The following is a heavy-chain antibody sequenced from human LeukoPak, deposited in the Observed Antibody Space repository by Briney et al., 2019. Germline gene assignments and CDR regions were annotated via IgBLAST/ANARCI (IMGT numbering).Heavy chain of an antibody. D-gene: IGHD3-22*01. J-gene: IGHJ6*02. V-gene: IGHV5-10-1*01. CDR1: GYSFTSHW. CDR2: IDPSDSYT. CDR3: ARDPTMIVDLTHYYYYGMDV. Sequence: GESLKISCKGSGYSFTSHWISWVRQMPGKGLEWMGRIDPSDSYTNYSPSFQGHVTISADKSISTAYLQWSSLKASDTAMYYCARDPTMIVDLTHYYYYGMDVWGQGTTVTVSS.